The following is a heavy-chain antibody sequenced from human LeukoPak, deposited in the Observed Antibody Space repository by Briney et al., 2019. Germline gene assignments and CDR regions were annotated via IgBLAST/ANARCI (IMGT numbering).Heavy chain of an antibody. CDR1: GGTFSSYA. CDR3: ARGVPVESTSIPPYYYYYMDV. J-gene: IGHJ6*03. CDR2: IIPIFGTA. D-gene: IGHD2-2*01. Sequence: SVKVSCKASGGTFSSYAISWVRQAPGQGLEWMGGIIPIFGTANYAQKFQGRVTITTDESTSTAYMELSSLRSGDTAVYYCARGVPVESTSIPPYYYYYMDVWGKGTTVTVSS. V-gene: IGHV1-69*05.